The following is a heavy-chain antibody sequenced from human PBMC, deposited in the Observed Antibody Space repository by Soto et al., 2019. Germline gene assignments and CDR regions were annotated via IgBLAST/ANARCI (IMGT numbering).Heavy chain of an antibody. CDR3: ERDGGRGDSDY. V-gene: IGHV4-39*02. Sequence: LSPTGTVSGGSISSSSYYWGWIRQPPGKGLEWIVSIYYSGSNYYNPSIKSRVTISVDTSKNQFSLKLSSVTAADTAVYYCERDGGRGDSDYWGQGTMVTESS. J-gene: IGHJ4*02. CDR1: GGSISSSSYY. D-gene: IGHD3-16*01. CDR2: IYYSGSN.